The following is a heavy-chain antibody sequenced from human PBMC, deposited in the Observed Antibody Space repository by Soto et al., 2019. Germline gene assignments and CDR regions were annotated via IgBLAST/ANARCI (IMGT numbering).Heavy chain of an antibody. D-gene: IGHD6-13*01. J-gene: IGHJ6*02. CDR2: IYPGDSDT. CDR1: GYSFTSYW. V-gene: IGHV5-51*01. CDR3: ARHIIIWYFRWDYCYVMDF. Sequence: PGESLTISCKGSGYSFTSYWIGWVRQMPGKYMEWMWIIYPGDSDTRYSPSFQGHVTISAEKSISTAYLQWSSLMASDTAMYYCARHIIIWYFRWDYCYVMDFCGQGT.